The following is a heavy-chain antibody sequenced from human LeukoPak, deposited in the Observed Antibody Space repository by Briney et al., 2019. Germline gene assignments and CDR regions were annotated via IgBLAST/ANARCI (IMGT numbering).Heavy chain of an antibody. CDR1: GGSIFADY. Sequence: SETLSLTCSVSGGSIFADYWSWIRQPPGKGLEWIGYIYYSGSTNYNPSLKSRVTISVDTSKNQFSLKLSSVTAADTAVYYCARVVCYSSGCSFDYWGQGTLVTVSS. J-gene: IGHJ4*02. V-gene: IGHV4-59*01. CDR3: ARVVCYSSGCSFDY. CDR2: IYYSGST. D-gene: IGHD6-19*01.